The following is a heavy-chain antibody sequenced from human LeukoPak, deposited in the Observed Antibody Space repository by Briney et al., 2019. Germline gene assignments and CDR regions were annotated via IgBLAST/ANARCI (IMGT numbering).Heavy chain of an antibody. V-gene: IGHV5-51*01. D-gene: IGHD5-12*01. CDR2: IYPGDSDT. CDR1: GCLFTSYW. Sequence: GGALEISCQGSGCLFTSYWIGWVRQLPGKGLEWMGAIYPGDSDTRYSPSFQGQVPISADKSISTAYLQWSSLKASDTAMYYCARTSGYDSSRHDYWGQGTLVTVSS. J-gene: IGHJ4*02. CDR3: ARTSGYDSSRHDY.